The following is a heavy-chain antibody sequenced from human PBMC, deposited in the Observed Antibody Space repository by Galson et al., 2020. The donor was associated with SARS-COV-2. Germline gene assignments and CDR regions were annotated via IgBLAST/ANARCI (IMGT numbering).Heavy chain of an antibody. CDR3: ARGDVEMATITSRYYYYYYMDV. V-gene: IGHV4-59*01. CDR2: IYYSGST. Sequence: SETLSLTCTVSGGSISSYYWSWIRQPPGKGLEWIGYIYYSGSTNYNPSLKSRVTIPVDTSKNPFSLKLSSVTAADTAVYYCARGDVEMATITSRYYYYYYMDVWGKGTTVTVSS. CDR1: GGSISSYY. D-gene: IGHD5-12*01. J-gene: IGHJ6*03.